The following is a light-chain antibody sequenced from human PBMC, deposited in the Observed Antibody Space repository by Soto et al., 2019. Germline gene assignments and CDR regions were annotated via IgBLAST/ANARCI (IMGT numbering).Light chain of an antibody. Sequence: DIQMTQCPSTLSGSVGDRVTITCRASQTISSWLAWYQQKPGKAPKLLIYKASTIKSGVPSRFSGSGSGTEFTLTISSLQPDDFATYYCQHYNSYSEAFGQGTKVDIK. CDR2: KAS. J-gene: IGKJ1*01. CDR3: QHYNSYSEA. CDR1: QTISSW. V-gene: IGKV1-5*03.